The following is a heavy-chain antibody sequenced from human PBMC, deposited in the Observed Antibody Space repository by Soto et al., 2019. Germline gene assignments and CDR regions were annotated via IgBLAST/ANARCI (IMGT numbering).Heavy chain of an antibody. CDR2: ISYDGSNK. CDR1: GFTFSSYA. J-gene: IGHJ6*02. D-gene: IGHD3-10*01. V-gene: IGHV3-30-3*01. Sequence: QVQLVESGGGVVQPGRSLRLSCAASGFTFSSYAMHWVRQAPGKGLEWVAVISYDGSNKYYADSVKGRFTISRDNSKNTLYLQMNSLRAKDTAVYYCARDQRGTLNPCPVYYYYGMDVWGQGTTVTVSS. CDR3: ARDQRGTLNPCPVYYYYGMDV.